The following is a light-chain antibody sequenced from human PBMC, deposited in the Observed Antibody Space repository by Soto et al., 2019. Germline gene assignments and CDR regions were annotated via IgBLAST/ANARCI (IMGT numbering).Light chain of an antibody. CDR1: SSDVGSYNL. CDR3: CSYAGSSTFYVV. Sequence: QSALTQPASVSGSPGQSITISCTGTSSDVGSYNLVSWYQQHPGKAPKLMIYEGSKRPSGVSNRFSGSKSGNTASLTISGLQAEDEADYYCCSYAGSSTFYVVFGGGTQVTVL. CDR2: EGS. J-gene: IGLJ2*01. V-gene: IGLV2-23*03.